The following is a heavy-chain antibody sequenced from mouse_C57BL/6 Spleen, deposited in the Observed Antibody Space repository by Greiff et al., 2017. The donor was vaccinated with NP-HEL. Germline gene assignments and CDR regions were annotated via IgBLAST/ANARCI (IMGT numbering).Heavy chain of an antibody. J-gene: IGHJ4*01. V-gene: IGHV5-17*01. CDR2: ISSGSSTI. D-gene: IGHD1-1*01. CDR1: GFTFSDYG. Sequence: EVHLVESGGGLVKPGGSLKLSCAASGFTFSDYGMHWVRQAPEKGLEWVAYISSGSSTIYYADTVKGRFTISRDNAKNTLFLQMTSLRSEDTAMYYCARILYYAMDYWGQGTSVTVSS. CDR3: ARILYYAMDY.